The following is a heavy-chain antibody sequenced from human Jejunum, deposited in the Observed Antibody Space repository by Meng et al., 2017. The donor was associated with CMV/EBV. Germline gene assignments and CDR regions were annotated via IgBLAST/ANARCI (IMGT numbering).Heavy chain of an antibody. CDR2: ISTYNGNT. Sequence: GYTFTSYGISWVRQAPGQELEWMGWISTYNGNTHYTQKLQGRATMTTDTTTRTDYMEVRSLKSNGTAVYYCAREVVAITRYYLEYWGQGTLVTVSS. D-gene: IGHD2-15*01. CDR1: GYTFTSYG. V-gene: IGHV1-18*01. CDR3: AREVVAITRYYLEY. J-gene: IGHJ4*02.